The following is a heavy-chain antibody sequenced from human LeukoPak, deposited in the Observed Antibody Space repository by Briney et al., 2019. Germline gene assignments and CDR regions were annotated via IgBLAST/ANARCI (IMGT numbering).Heavy chain of an antibody. V-gene: IGHV3-13*01. CDR3: VRGGIQVSGIDAFDI. CDR1: GFTFRNYD. Sequence: GGSLRLSCAASGFTFRNYDMHWVRQFPGRGLEWVSAIGIADDTHYPDSVKGRFTISRENAENSLYLQMNSLRDGDTAVYYCVRGGIQVSGIDAFDIWGQGTMVTVSS. CDR2: IGIADDT. D-gene: IGHD5/OR15-5a*01. J-gene: IGHJ3*02.